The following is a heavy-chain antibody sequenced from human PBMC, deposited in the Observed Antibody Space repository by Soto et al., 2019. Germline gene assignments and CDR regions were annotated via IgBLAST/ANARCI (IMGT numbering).Heavy chain of an antibody. V-gene: IGHV4-31*03. CDR3: ARHDDYGGNKPNNWLDP. Sequence: NPSETLSLTCTVSGGSISSGGYYWSWIRQHPGKGLEWIGYIYYSGSTYYNPSLKSRVTISVDTSKNQFSLKLSSVTAADTAVYYCARHDDYGGNKPNNWLDPRGQRTLVTVSS. CDR1: GGSISSGGYY. D-gene: IGHD4-17*01. J-gene: IGHJ5*02. CDR2: IYYSGST.